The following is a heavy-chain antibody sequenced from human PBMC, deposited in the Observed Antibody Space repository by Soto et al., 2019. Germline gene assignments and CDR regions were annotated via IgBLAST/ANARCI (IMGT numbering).Heavy chain of an antibody. J-gene: IGHJ5*02. CDR2: ISGSGGST. CDR3: XXXXXXXXXXWXDP. Sequence: SLRLSCAASGFTFSSYAMSWVRQAPGKGLEWVSAISGSGGSTYYADSVKGRFTISRDNSKNTLYLQMNSLRAEDTAVYYXXXXXXXXXXXWXDPXGQGXLVTVSS. CDR1: GFTFSSYA. V-gene: IGHV3-23*01.